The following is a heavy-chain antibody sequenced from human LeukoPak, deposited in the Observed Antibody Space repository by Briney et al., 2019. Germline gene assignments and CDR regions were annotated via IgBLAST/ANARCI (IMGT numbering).Heavy chain of an antibody. D-gene: IGHD3-10*01. CDR2: IYYSGST. CDR3: ARGGSESYRNYYYMAV. Sequence: AETLSLTCTVSGGSISSYYWIWIRQPPGKGLEWIGYIYYSGSTNYNPSLKSRVTISVDTSKNQFSLNLSSVTTADTAVYYCARGGSESYRNYYYMAVWGKGTTVTVSS. J-gene: IGHJ6*03. CDR1: GGSISSYY. V-gene: IGHV4-59*01.